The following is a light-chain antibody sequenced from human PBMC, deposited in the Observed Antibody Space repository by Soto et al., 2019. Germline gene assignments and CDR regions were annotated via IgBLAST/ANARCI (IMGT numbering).Light chain of an antibody. J-gene: IGKJ4*01. CDR1: QRISTF. CDR3: QQSYSTHQLT. CDR2: AAS. Sequence: DIQMTQSPSSLSVSVGDALTITCRAVQRISTFLNWYQQKPGKAPNLLIYAASSLQSGVPSRFSGSGSGTDFTLTISSLQPEDSATYYCQQSYSTHQLTFGGGTKVDIK. V-gene: IGKV1-39*01.